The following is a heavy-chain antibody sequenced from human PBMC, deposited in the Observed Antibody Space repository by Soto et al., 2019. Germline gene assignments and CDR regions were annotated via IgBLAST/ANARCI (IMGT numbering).Heavy chain of an antibody. CDR1: GYSFTSYW. V-gene: IGHV5-51*01. D-gene: IGHD4-4*01. CDR2: IYPGDSDT. J-gene: IGHJ6*02. CDR3: PRHRLPVTYYYYYGMDV. Sequence: GESVNISCKGSGYSFTSYWIGWVRQMPGKGLEWMGIIYPGDSDTRYSPSFQGQVTISADKSISTAYLQWSSLKASDTAMYYCPRHRLPVTYYYYYGMDVWGQGTTVTVSS.